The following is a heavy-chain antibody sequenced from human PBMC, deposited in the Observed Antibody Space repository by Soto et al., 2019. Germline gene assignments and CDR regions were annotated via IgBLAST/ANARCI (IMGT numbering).Heavy chain of an antibody. V-gene: IGHV5-10-1*01. Sequence: VESLKISCNGSGYSFTSYWISWVRQMPGKGLEWMGRIDPSDSYTNYSPSFQGHVTISADKSISTAYLQWSSLKASDTAMYYCARLNGYDFYPFDYWGQGTLVTVSS. CDR3: ARLNGYDFYPFDY. J-gene: IGHJ4*02. D-gene: IGHD3-3*01. CDR1: GYSFTSYW. CDR2: IDPSDSYT.